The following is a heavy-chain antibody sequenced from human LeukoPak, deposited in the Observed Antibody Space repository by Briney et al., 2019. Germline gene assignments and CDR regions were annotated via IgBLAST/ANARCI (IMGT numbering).Heavy chain of an antibody. J-gene: IGHJ3*02. CDR1: GYSFSNYW. CDR3: ARHKNWNWRSDTFNM. V-gene: IGHV5-51*01. D-gene: IGHD3-3*01. CDR2: IYPGDSET. Sequence: GEPLKISCKGSGYSFSNYWIGWVRQMPGKGLGCMGIIYPGDSETRYSPSFQGQVTISADKSISTAYLQWSSLKASDTAMYYCARHKNWNWRSDTFNMWGQGTMVTVSS.